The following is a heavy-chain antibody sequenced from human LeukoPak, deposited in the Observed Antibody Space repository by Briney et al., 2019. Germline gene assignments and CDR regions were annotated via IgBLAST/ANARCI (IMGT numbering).Heavy chain of an antibody. V-gene: IGHV4-59*01. D-gene: IGHD1-26*01. CDR3: ASGSEAWGLLPKFYFDH. J-gene: IGHJ4*02. CDR2: IYYSGST. Sequence: SETLSLTCTVPGGSISSYYWSWIRQPPGKRLEWIGYIYYSGSTDYKPSLKNPVTISIDTSQKQFSLKLSSVTAARPPLSYCASGSEAWGLLPKFYFDHWGQGTLVTVSS. CDR1: GGSISSYY.